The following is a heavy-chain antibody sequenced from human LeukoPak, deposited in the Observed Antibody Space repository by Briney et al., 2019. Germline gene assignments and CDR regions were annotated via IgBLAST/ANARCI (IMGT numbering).Heavy chain of an antibody. Sequence: PGGSLRLSCGASGFTFSEAWMSWVRQAPGKGLEWVSLIDTGGKTYYTDSVKGRFTISRDNSKNTLFLQMNSLRADDTAVYYCARDQNCWGQGTLVTVSS. V-gene: IGHV3-66*01. CDR2: IDTGGKT. J-gene: IGHJ4*02. CDR3: ARDQNC. CDR1: GFTFSEAW.